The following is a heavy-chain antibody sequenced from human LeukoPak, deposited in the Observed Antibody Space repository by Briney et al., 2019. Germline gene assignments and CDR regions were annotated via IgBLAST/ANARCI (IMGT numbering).Heavy chain of an antibody. CDR2: ITSTSSHV. D-gene: IGHD4-17*01. Sequence: GESLRLSCAASGFAFNYYNMDWVRQTPGKGLEWVSSITSTSSHVFYADSVKGRFTISRDNAKNSLYLQMNSLTAEDTAVYYCARDPYNGAYGDNYYYYMGVWGKGTTV. V-gene: IGHV3-21*06. CDR1: GFAFNYYN. J-gene: IGHJ6*03. CDR3: ARDPYNGAYGDNYYYYMGV.